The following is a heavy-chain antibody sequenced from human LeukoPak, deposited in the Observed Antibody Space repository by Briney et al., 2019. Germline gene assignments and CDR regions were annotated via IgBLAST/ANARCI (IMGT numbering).Heavy chain of an antibody. CDR1: GYTFTGYY. CDR2: INPNSGGT. D-gene: IGHD3-22*01. CDR3: ASLLYDSSGYDYFDY. V-gene: IGHV1-2*02. J-gene: IGHJ4*02. Sequence: GASVKVSCKASGYTFTGYYMHWVRQAPGQGLEWMGWINPNSGGTNYAQKFQGRVTMTRDTSISTAYMELSRLRSDDTAVYYCASLLYDSSGYDYFDYWGQGTLVTVSS.